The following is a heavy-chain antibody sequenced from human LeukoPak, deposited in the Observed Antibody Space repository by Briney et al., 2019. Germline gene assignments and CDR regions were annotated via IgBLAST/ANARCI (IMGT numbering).Heavy chain of an antibody. V-gene: IGHV4-59*08. J-gene: IGHJ5*02. CDR1: GGSISSYY. D-gene: IGHD6-19*01. CDR2: IYYSGST. CDR3: ARTTGQSSGWYRWFGP. Sequence: SETLSLTCTVSGGSISSYYWSWIRQPPGKGLEWIGYIYYSGSTNYNPSLKSRVTISVDTSKNQFSLKLSSVTAADTAVYYCARTTGQSSGWYRWFGPWGQGTLVTVSS.